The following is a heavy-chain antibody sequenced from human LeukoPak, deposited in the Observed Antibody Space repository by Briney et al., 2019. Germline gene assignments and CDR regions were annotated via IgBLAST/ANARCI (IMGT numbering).Heavy chain of an antibody. CDR3: ARGLRRRSFGDY. V-gene: IGHV4-34*01. Sequence: SETLSLTCAVYGGSFRGYYWSWIRQPPGKGLEWIGEINHSGSTNYNPSLKSRVTISVDTSKNQFSLKLSSVTAADTAVYYCARGLRRRSFGDYWGQGTLVTVSS. D-gene: IGHD3-16*01. J-gene: IGHJ4*02. CDR1: GGSFRGYY. CDR2: INHSGST.